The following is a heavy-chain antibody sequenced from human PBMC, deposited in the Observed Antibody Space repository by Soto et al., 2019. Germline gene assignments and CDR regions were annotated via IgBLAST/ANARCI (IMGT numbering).Heavy chain of an antibody. CDR1: GFTFSNAW. D-gene: IGHD3-10*01. J-gene: IGHJ6*02. CDR2: IKSKTDGGTT. CDR3: TTVLLWFGETPRPSYVMDV. Sequence: EVQLVESGGGSVKPGGSLRLSCAASGFTFSNAWMNWVRQAPGKGLEWVGRIKSKTDGGTTDYAAPVKGRFTISRDDSKNTLYLQMNSLKTEDTAVYYCTTVLLWFGETPRPSYVMDVWGQGTTVTVSS. V-gene: IGHV3-15*07.